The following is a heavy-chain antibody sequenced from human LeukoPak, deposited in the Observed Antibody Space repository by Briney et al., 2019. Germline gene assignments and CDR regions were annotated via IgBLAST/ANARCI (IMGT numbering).Heavy chain of an antibody. D-gene: IGHD3-22*01. CDR1: GGSIRSSNYY. CDR3: GRLFYYDSRGPPS. V-gene: IGHV4-39*01. Sequence: SETLSLTCNVLGGSIRSSNYYWGWIRQPPWKGLEWIGSIYYSGSTYYNPSLKGRGTMSVDTSNNQFSLKLTSATATDTAVYYCGRLFYYDSRGPPSWGQGTLVTVSS. CDR2: IYYSGST. J-gene: IGHJ5*02.